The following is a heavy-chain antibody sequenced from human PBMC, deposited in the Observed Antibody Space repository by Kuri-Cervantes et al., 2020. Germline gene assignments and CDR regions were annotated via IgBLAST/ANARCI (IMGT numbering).Heavy chain of an antibody. J-gene: IGHJ4*02. CDR2: IYYSGST. CDR1: GGSISSSSYY. CDR3: ARGVLYYDFWSGYYGPRVFDY. Sequence: SETLSLTCTVSGGSISSSSYYWGWIRQPPGKGLEWIGSIYYSGSTYYNPSLKSRVTISVDMSKNQFSLKPSSVTAADTAVYYCARGVLYYDFWSGYYGPRVFDYWGQGTLVTVSS. D-gene: IGHD3-3*01. V-gene: IGHV4-39*07.